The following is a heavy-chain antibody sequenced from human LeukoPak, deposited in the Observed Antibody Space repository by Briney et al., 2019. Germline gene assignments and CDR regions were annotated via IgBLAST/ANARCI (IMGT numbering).Heavy chain of an antibody. J-gene: IGHJ4*02. V-gene: IGHV5-10-1*01. CDR1: GYSFTSYW. CDR2: IDPSDSYT. CDR3: ARLRTMVGGVSAFDI. Sequence: GESLKISCKGSGYSFTSYWINWVRQMPGKGLEWMGKIDPSDSYTNYSPSFQGHVTISADKSITTAYLQWSSLKASDTAIYYCARLRTMVGGVSAFDIGGQGTLITVSS. D-gene: IGHD3-10*01.